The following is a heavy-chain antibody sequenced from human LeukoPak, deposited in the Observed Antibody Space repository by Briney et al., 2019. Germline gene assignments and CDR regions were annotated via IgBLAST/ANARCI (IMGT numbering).Heavy chain of an antibody. Sequence: SETLSLTCTVSGGSIGSSSYYWGWIRQPPGKGLEWIGSIYYSGSTYYNPSLKSRVTISVDTSKNQFSLKLSSVTAADTAVYYCAREFSDFWSGYTYYYYMDVWGKGTTVTVSS. CDR2: IYYSGST. J-gene: IGHJ6*03. CDR1: GGSIGSSSYY. D-gene: IGHD3-3*01. CDR3: AREFSDFWSGYTYYYYMDV. V-gene: IGHV4-39*01.